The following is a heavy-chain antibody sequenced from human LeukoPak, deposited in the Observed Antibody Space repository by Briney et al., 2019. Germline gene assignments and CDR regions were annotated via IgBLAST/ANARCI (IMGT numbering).Heavy chain of an antibody. J-gene: IGHJ5*02. CDR3: ARGRSSSWPHYFDP. D-gene: IGHD6-13*01. CDR2: INSDGSST. CDR1: GFTFSSYW. V-gene: IGHV3-74*01. Sequence: GGSLRLSCAASGFTFSSYWMHWVRQAPGKGLVWVSRINSDGSSTSYADSVKGRFTISRDNAKNTLYLQMNSLRAEDTAVYYCARGRSSSWPHYFDPGGQGTLVTVSS.